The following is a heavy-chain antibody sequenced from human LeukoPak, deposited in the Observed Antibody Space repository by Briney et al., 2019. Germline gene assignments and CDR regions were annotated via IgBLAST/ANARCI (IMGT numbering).Heavy chain of an antibody. J-gene: IGHJ4*02. CDR3: ARDRALYGSRRGYYYTEDDY. CDR1: GFTFSTYW. CDR2: INQDGSEK. Sequence: GGSLRLSCAASGFTFSTYWMSWVRQAPGKGLEWVANINQDGSEKYSVDSVKGRFTTSRDNAKRSLYLQMNSLRADDTAVYYCARDRALYGSRRGYYYTEDDYWGQGTLVTVSS. V-gene: IGHV3-7*01. D-gene: IGHD3-22*01.